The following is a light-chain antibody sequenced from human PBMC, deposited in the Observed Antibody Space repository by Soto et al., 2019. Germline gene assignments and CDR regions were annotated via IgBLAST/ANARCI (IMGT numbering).Light chain of an antibody. CDR1: QSVGTT. Sequence: EIVMTQFPDSLCVSPGESATLSCRASQSVGTTLAWYQQKPGQAPRLLIYGASTRASGCPPRFRGSGSGTGFTPNINYLRSEDIAVYFCQQYKEYVTFGGGTKVEV. J-gene: IGKJ4*01. CDR2: GAS. CDR3: QQYKEYVT. V-gene: IGKV3D-15*01.